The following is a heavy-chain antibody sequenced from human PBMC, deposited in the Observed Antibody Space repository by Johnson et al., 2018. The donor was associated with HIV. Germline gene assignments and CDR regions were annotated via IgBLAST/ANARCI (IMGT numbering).Heavy chain of an antibody. Sequence: VQLVESGGGLIQPGGSLRLSCAASGFTVSSNYMSWVRQAPGKGLEWVSIIYSGGSTYYADSVRGRFTISRDNAKNSLYLQMNSLRAEDTAVYYCARDRDRLNWNYVALDIWVQGTMVTVSS. CDR1: GFTVSSNY. D-gene: IGHD1-7*01. CDR2: IYSGGST. V-gene: IGHV3-53*01. J-gene: IGHJ3*02. CDR3: ARDRDRLNWNYVALDI.